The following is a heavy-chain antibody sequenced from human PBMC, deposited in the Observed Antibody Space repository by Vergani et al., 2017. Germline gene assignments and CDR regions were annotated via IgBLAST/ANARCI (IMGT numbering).Heavy chain of an antibody. CDR1: GGSISSSNW. V-gene: IGHV4-4*02. CDR3: ARAPRTSGYDPRGYFDY. CDR2: IYHSGST. D-gene: IGHD5-12*01. J-gene: IGHJ4*02. Sequence: QVQLQESGPGLVKPSGTLSLTCAVSGGSISSSNWWSWVRQPPGKGLEWIGEIYHSGSTNYNPSLKSRVTISVDKSKNQFSLKLGSVTAADTAVYYCARAPRTSGYDPRGYFDYWGQGTLVTVSS.